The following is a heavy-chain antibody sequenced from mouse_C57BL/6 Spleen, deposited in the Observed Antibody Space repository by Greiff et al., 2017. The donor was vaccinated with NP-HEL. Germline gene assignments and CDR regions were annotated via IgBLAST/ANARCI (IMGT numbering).Heavy chain of an antibody. D-gene: IGHD1-1*01. J-gene: IGHJ4*01. CDR1: GYTFTSYW. CDR2: IDPSASYT. Sequence: QVQLQQPGAELVMPGASVKLSCKASGYTFTSYWMHWVKQRPGQGLEWIGEIDPSASYTNYNQKFKGKAILTVDKSSSTAYMQLSSLTSEDSAVYYCARYYGSSPYAMDYWGQGTSVTVSS. V-gene: IGHV1-69*01. CDR3: ARYYGSSPYAMDY.